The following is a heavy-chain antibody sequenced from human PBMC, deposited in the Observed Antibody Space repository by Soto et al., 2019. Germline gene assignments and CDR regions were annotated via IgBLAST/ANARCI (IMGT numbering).Heavy chain of an antibody. CDR1: GFTFSNYA. J-gene: IGHJ4*02. V-gene: IGHV3-23*01. CDR2: ISGRGDNA. Sequence: EVQLLQSGGGLVQPGGSLRLSCAASGFTFSNYAMRWVRQAPGKGLEWVAGISGRGDNAYYADSVKGRLTISRDNSKNPLSLQMNSLRAEDTAVYFCAKEPLVRRYFDYWGQGTLVTVSS. CDR3: AKEPLVRRYFDY. D-gene: IGHD6-13*01.